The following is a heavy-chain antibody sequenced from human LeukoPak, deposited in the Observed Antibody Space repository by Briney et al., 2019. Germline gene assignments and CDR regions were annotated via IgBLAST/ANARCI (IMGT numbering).Heavy chain of an antibody. J-gene: IGHJ4*02. CDR1: GYTFTSYA. CDR3: ARGAARFLSGYFDY. V-gene: IGHV1-2*02. Sequence: GASVKVSCKASGYTFTSYAMNWVRQAPGQGLEWMGWINPNSGGTNYAQKFQGRVTMTRDTSISTAYMELSRLRSDDTAVYYCARGAARFLSGYFDYWGQGTLVTVSS. D-gene: IGHD6-6*01. CDR2: INPNSGGT.